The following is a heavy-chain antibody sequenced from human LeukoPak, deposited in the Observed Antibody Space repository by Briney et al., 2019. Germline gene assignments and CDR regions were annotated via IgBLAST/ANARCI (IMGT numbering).Heavy chain of an antibody. CDR2: ISADNGKT. CDR1: DYSFISYG. J-gene: IGHJ4*02. V-gene: IGHV1-18*01. Sequence: ASVKVSCKASDYSFISYGIGWVRQAPGQGLEWMGWISADNGKTNYAQKFQGRVTMTTDTSSKTAYMELRSLRSDDTAVYYCAREGYCSGGSCYSGSFDYWGQGTLVTVSS. CDR3: AREGYCSGGSCYSGSFDY. D-gene: IGHD2-15*01.